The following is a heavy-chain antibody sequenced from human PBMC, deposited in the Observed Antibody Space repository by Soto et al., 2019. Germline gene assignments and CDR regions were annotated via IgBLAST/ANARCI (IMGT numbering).Heavy chain of an antibody. V-gene: IGHV3-23*01. CDR3: ARLNNVLLWFGELTEFDY. CDR2: ISGSGGST. Sequence: GGSLRLSCAASGFTFSRYAMSWVRQAPGKGLEWVSAISGSGGSTYYADSVKGRFTISRDNSKNTLYLQMNSLRAEDTAVYYCARLNNVLLWFGELTEFDYWGQGTLVTVSS. J-gene: IGHJ4*02. CDR1: GFTFSRYA. D-gene: IGHD3-10*01.